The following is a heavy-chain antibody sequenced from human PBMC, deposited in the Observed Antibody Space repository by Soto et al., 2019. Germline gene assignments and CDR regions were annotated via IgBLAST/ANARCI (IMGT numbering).Heavy chain of an antibody. CDR1: GYTFTSHG. D-gene: IGHD7-27*01. CDR2: VSPYNGNT. J-gene: IGHJ6*02. CDR3: ARSGSGAVYYYYGLDV. V-gene: IGHV1-18*04. Sequence: QVQLVQSGAEVKKPGASVKVSCKASGYTFTSHGFSWVRQAPGQGLEWMGWVSPYNGNTNYVQKFQGRVTMTTDTSTSTAYMELRSLTSDDTAVYYCARSGSGAVYYYYGLDVWGQGTTVTVSS.